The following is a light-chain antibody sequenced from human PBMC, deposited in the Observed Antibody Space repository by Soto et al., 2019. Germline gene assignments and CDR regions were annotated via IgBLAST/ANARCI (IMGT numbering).Light chain of an antibody. Sequence: QSALTQPRSVSGSPGQSVTISCTGTSSDVGGYNYVSWYQQHPGKAPKLMIYDVSKRPSGVPDRFSGSKSGNTASLTISGLQAEDEAEYYCCSFAGRYTWVFGGGTKLT. J-gene: IGLJ3*02. CDR3: CSFAGRYTWV. CDR1: SSDVGGYNY. V-gene: IGLV2-11*01. CDR2: DVS.